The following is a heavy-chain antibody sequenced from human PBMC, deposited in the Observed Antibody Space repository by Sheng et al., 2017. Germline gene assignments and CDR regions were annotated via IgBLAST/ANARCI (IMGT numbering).Heavy chain of an antibody. CDR1: GGSFSGYY. V-gene: IGHV4-34*01. D-gene: IGHD6-19*01. CDR2: INHSGST. J-gene: IGHJ6*02. Sequence: QVQLQQWGAGLLKPSETLSLTCAVYGGSFSGYYWSWIRQPPGKGLEWIGEINHSGSTNYNPSLKSRVTISVDTSKNQFSLKLSSVTAEDTAVYYCARDTKRTQWLAAPKYGMDVWGQGP. CDR3: ARDTKRTQWLAAPKYGMDV.